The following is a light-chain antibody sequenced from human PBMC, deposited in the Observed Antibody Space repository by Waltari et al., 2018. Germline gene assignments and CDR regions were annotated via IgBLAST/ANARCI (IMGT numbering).Light chain of an antibody. V-gene: IGLV2-23*02. CDR1: TSDVGSYNL. J-gene: IGLJ3*02. Sequence: QSALAQPASVSGSPGQSITISCTGSTSDVGSYNLVSWYQQHPGKAPQLIIYEVTKMASGISDRFSGSKSGNTASLTISGLQAGDEGDYYCCSYAGISTWVFGGGTKVTVL. CDR3: CSYAGISTWV. CDR2: EVT.